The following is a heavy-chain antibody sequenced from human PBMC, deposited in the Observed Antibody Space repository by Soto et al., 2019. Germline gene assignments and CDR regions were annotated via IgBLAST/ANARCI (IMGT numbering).Heavy chain of an antibody. Sequence: ETLSLTCTVSGGSISSYYWSLIRQPPGKGLEWIGYIYYSGSTNYNPSLKSRVTISVDTSKNQFSLKLSSVTAADTAVYYCARGPGYQLLRAGLGAFDIWGQGTMVTVSS. V-gene: IGHV4-59*08. J-gene: IGHJ3*02. D-gene: IGHD2-2*01. CDR2: IYYSGST. CDR1: GGSISSYY. CDR3: ARGPGYQLLRAGLGAFDI.